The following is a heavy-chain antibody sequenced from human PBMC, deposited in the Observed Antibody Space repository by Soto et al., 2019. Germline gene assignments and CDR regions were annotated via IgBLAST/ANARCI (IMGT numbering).Heavy chain of an antibody. CDR3: ARDRRLYYSDAFDI. D-gene: IGHD1-26*01. J-gene: IGHJ3*02. CDR2: ISFDGSEK. CDR1: GFTFSIYG. Sequence: QVQLVESGGGVVQPGRSLRLSCAASGFTFSIYGMHWVRHAPGKGLEWVAMISFDGSEKYYTDSVKGRCHITRDSSKNTLYLQMDSLRVSDTAVYYCARDRRLYYSDAFDIWGQGTTVTVSS. V-gene: IGHV3-30*03.